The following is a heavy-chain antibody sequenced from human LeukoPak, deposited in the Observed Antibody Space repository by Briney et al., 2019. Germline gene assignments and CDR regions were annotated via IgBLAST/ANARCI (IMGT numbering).Heavy chain of an antibody. CDR2: IYPGDSDT. J-gene: IGHJ4*02. D-gene: IGHD2-15*01. CDR3: ARHESQFLSLGDY. CDR1: GYSFTSYW. Sequence: KPGESLKISCKGSGYSFTSYWIGWVRQMPGKGLEWMGIIYPGDSDTRYSPSLQGQVTISADKSISTAYLQWSSLKASDTAMYYCARHESQFLSLGDYWGQGTLVTVSS. V-gene: IGHV5-51*01.